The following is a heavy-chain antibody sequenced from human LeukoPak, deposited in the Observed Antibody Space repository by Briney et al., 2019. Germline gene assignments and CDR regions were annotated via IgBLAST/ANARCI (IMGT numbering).Heavy chain of an antibody. CDR3: ARDGIAVAVAGFDY. Sequence: KPSETLSLTCAVYGGSFSGYYWSWIRQPPGKGLEWIGEINHSGSTNYNPSLKSRVTISVDTSKNQFSLKLSSVTAADTAVYYCARDGIAVAVAGFDYWGQGTLGTVSS. CDR1: GGSFSGYY. D-gene: IGHD6-19*01. J-gene: IGHJ4*02. V-gene: IGHV4-34*01. CDR2: INHSGST.